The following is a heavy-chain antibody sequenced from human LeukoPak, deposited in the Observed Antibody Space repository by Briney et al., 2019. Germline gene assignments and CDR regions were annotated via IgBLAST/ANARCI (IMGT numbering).Heavy chain of an antibody. CDR2: IIPIFGTA. Sequence: SVKVSCTASGGTFSSYAISWVRQAPGQGLEWMGGIIPIFGTANYAQKFQGRVTITADESTSTAYMELSSLRSEDTAVYYCAREYYYDSSGYPYYFDYWGQGTLVTVSS. V-gene: IGHV1-69*13. J-gene: IGHJ4*02. D-gene: IGHD3-22*01. CDR3: AREYYYDSSGYPYYFDY. CDR1: GGTFSSYA.